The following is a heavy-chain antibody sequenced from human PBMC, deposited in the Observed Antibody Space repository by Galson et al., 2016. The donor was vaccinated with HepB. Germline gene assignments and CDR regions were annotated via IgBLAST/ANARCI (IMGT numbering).Heavy chain of an antibody. CDR3: ARASGGGYDWDYYYGMDV. CDR1: GFIFSTHS. D-gene: IGHD5-12*01. Sequence: SLRLSCAGSGFIFSTHSMAWVRQAPGKGLEWVSLISSGSTYIYYADSVRGRFTISRDNAGNSLYLQMNNLRADDTAVYYCARASGGGYDWDYYYGMDVWGKVTAVTVSS. J-gene: IGHJ6*04. V-gene: IGHV3-21*01. CDR2: ISSGSTYI.